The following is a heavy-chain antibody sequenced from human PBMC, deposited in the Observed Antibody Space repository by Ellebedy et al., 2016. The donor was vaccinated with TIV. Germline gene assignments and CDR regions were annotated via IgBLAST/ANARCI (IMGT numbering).Heavy chain of an antibody. D-gene: IGHD3-22*01. CDR3: ARGDNYYYDSSGYYYSH. Sequence: ASVKVSCKVSGYTFTRYYLYWVRQAPGQGLDWMGIINPTSGDSNYAQKFQGRVTMTRDTSTSTVYMELSSLRYEDTAVYYCARGDNYYYDSSGYYYSHWGQGTLVTVSS. CDR2: INPTSGDS. CDR1: GYTFTRYY. V-gene: IGHV1-46*01. J-gene: IGHJ4*02.